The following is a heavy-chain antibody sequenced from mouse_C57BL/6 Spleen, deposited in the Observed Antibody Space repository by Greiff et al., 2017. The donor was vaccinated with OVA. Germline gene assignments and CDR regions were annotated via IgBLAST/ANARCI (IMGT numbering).Heavy chain of an antibody. Sequence: QVQLKQSGAELVMPGASVKLSCKASGYTFTSYWMHWVKQRPGQGLEWIGEIDPSDSYTNYNQKFKGKSTLTVDKSSSTAYMQLSSLTSEDSAVYYCARGGYSNFPWYFDVWGTGTTVTVSS. J-gene: IGHJ1*03. CDR2: IDPSDSYT. CDR1: GYTFTSYW. V-gene: IGHV1-69*01. D-gene: IGHD2-5*01. CDR3: ARGGYSNFPWYFDV.